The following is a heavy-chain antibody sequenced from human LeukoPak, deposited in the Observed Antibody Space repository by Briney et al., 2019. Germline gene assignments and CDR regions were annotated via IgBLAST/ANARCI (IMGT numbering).Heavy chain of an antibody. CDR3: AKDPDRLPGYLYYFDY. D-gene: IGHD5-18*01. CDR2: ISGSGGST. V-gene: IGHV3-23*01. Sequence: GGSLRLSCAASGFTFSSYAMSWVRQAPGKGLEWVSAISGSGGSTYYADSVKGRFTISRDNSKNTLYLQMNSLRAEDTAVYYCAKDPDRLPGYLYYFDYWGQGTLSPSPQ. CDR1: GFTFSSYA. J-gene: IGHJ4*02.